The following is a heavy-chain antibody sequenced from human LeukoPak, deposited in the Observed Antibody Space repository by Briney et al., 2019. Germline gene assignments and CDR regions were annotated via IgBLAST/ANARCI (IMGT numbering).Heavy chain of an antibody. CDR3: ARGTAAAANRNWFDS. CDR2: ISSSSYI. Sequence: GGSLRLSCAASGFTFSSYSMNWVRQAPGKGLEWVSSISSSSYIYYADSVKGRFTISRDNAKNSLYLQMNSLRAEDTAVYFCARGTAAAANRNWFDSWGQGTLVTVSS. D-gene: IGHD6-13*01. V-gene: IGHV3-21*04. J-gene: IGHJ5*01. CDR1: GFTFSSYS.